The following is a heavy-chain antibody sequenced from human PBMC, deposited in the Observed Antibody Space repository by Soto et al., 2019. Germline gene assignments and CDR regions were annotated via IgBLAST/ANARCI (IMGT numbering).Heavy chain of an antibody. D-gene: IGHD2-15*01. CDR3: ARDMVVAATDNWFEP. V-gene: IGHV1-2*02. CDR2: INPNSGGT. J-gene: IGHJ5*02. Sequence: EASLKVSCKASGYTFTGYYMHWVRQAPGQGLEWMGWINPNSGGTNYAQKFQGRVTMTRDTSISTAYMELSRLRSDDTAVYYCARDMVVAATDNWFEPWGQGTPVTVSS. CDR1: GYTFTGYY.